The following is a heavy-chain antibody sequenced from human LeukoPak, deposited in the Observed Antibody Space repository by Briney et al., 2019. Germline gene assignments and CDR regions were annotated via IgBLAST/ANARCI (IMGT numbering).Heavy chain of an antibody. CDR3: VKTRGGYYYYFDY. CDR1: GFTFSSYA. CDR2: ISSNGGST. J-gene: IGHJ4*02. V-gene: IGHV3-64D*06. D-gene: IGHD3-22*01. Sequence: GSLRLSCSASGFTFSSYAMHWVRQAPGKGLEYVSAISSNGGSTYYADSVKGRFTISRDNSKNTLYLQMSSLRAEDTAVYYCVKTRGGYYYYFDYWGQGTLVTVSS.